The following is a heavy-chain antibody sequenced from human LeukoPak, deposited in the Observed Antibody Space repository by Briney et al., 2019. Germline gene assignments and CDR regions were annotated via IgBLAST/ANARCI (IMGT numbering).Heavy chain of an antibody. V-gene: IGHV3-23*01. Sequence: GGSLRLSCAASGFTFSNYAMSWVRQAPGKGLEWVSAITGSGGSTYYANSVKGRFTISRDNSKNALYLQMNSLRAEDTAIYSCAKWGDYDVFTGYYDADYWGQGTLVTVSS. CDR3: AKWGDYDVFTGYYDADY. CDR1: GFTFSNYA. J-gene: IGHJ4*02. D-gene: IGHD3-9*01. CDR2: ITGSGGST.